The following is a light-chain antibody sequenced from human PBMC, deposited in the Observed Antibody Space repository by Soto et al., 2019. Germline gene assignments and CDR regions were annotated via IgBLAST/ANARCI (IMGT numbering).Light chain of an antibody. Sequence: DIQMTQSPASLSASVGDRVTMTCRASRSISRYLSWYQQKPGKAPNLLIFDTSTLQSGVPSRFSGSGSGTDFSLTISSLQPEDFATYYCEQAGSFPITFGQGTRLEIK. CDR1: RSISRY. V-gene: IGKV1-39*01. J-gene: IGKJ5*01. CDR2: DTS. CDR3: EQAGSFPIT.